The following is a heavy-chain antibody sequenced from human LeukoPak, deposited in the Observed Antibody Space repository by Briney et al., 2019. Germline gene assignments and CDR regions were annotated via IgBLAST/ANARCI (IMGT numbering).Heavy chain of an antibody. V-gene: IGHV4-59*01. Sequence: SETLSLTCTVSGGSLSGFYWSWIRQPPGKGLEWIGYFLYSGSTNYNPSLKSRVTISVDTSKNQFSLKLRSVTAADTAVYYCARAPYYYMDVWAKGTTVTVSS. CDR1: GGSLSGFY. J-gene: IGHJ6*03. CDR3: ARAPYYYMDV. CDR2: FLYSGST.